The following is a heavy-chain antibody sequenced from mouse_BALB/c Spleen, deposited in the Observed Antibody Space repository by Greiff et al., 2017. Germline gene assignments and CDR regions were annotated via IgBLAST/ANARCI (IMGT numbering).Heavy chain of an antibody. CDR3: ARSGYYGNFDY. CDR1: GYTFTDYA. D-gene: IGHD2-1*01. J-gene: IGHJ2*01. Sequence: QVQLKQSGAELVRPGVSVKISCKGSGYTFTDYAMHWVKQSHAKSLEWIGVISTYYGDASYNQKFKGKATMTVDKSSSTAYMELARLTSEDSAIYYCARSGYYGNFDYWGQGTTLTVSS. CDR2: ISTYYGDA. V-gene: IGHV1S137*01.